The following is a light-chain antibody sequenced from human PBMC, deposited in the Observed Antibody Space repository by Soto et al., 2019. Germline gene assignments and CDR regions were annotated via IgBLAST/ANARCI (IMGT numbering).Light chain of an antibody. Sequence: DIQMTQSPNTLSSSVGDRVTITCRATQTISSWLAWYQQKPGKAPKLLVFGASSLESGVPSRFSGSGSGTEFILTINSLQPDDVATYYCQQDNSYPWTFGPGTNVDI. CDR3: QQDNSYPWT. V-gene: IGKV1-5*01. CDR1: QTISSW. CDR2: GAS. J-gene: IGKJ1*01.